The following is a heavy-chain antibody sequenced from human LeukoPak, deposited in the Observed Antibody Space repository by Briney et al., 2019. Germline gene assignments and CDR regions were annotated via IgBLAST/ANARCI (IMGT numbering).Heavy chain of an antibody. CDR2: ISPYNGNT. Sequence: ASVKVSCKTSGYTFTTFGINWVRQAPGQGLEWMGWISPYNGNTNYSQKLQGGVTMTTDTSTNTAYMELRSLRSEDTAVYYCARDKGRAYSYGYVDYWGQGTLVTVS. D-gene: IGHD5-18*01. CDR1: GYTFTTFG. V-gene: IGHV1-18*01. CDR3: ARDKGRAYSYGYVDY. J-gene: IGHJ4*02.